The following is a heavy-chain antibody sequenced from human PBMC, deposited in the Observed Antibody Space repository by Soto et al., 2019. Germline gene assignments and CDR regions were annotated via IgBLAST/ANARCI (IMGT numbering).Heavy chain of an antibody. CDR3: ARGESFQLLAHY. J-gene: IGHJ4*02. V-gene: IGHV1-3*01. Sequence: QVQLVQSGAEVKKPGVSVKVSCKASGYTFTSYAMHWVRQAPGQRLEWMGWINAGNGNTKYSQKFQGRVTITRDTSASTAYMELSSLRSEDTAVYYCARGESFQLLAHYWGQGTLVTVSS. CDR2: INAGNGNT. CDR1: GYTFTSYA. D-gene: IGHD3-3*01.